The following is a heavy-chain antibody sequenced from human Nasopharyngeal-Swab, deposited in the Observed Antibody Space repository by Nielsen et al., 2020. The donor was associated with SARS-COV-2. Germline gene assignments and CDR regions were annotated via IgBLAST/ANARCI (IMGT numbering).Heavy chain of an antibody. D-gene: IGHD1-26*01. Sequence: SETLSLTCTVSGGSISSSSYYWGWIRQPPGKGLEWIGSIYYSGSTYYNPSLKSRVTISVDTSKNQFSLKLSSVTAADTAVYYCAREPPGDSGSYYWLGFWGQGTLVTVSS. CDR1: GGSISSSSYY. J-gene: IGHJ4*02. CDR2: IYYSGST. V-gene: IGHV4-39*07. CDR3: AREPPGDSGSYYWLGF.